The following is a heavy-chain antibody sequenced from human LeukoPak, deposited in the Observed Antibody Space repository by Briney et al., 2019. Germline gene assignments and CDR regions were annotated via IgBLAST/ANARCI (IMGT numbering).Heavy chain of an antibody. D-gene: IGHD7-27*01. CDR1: GGSISSYY. Sequence: SETLSLTCTVSGGSISSYYWSWIRQPPGKGPEWIGYIYYSGSTNYNPSLKSRVTISVDTSKNQFSLKLSSVTAADTAVYYCARDLSNRGRDYYYYMDVWGKGTTVTVSS. CDR3: ARDLSNRGRDYYYYMDV. J-gene: IGHJ6*03. V-gene: IGHV4-59*12. CDR2: IYYSGST.